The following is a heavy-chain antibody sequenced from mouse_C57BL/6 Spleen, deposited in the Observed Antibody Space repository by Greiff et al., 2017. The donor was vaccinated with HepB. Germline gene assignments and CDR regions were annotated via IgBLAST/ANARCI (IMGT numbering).Heavy chain of an antibody. J-gene: IGHJ4*01. Sequence: QVQLQHPGAELVKPGAPVKLSCKASGYTFTSYWMQWVKQRPGQGLEWIGEIDPSDSYTNYNQKFKGKATLTVDTSSSTAYMQLSSLTSEDSAVYYCARSLDYWGQGTSVTVSS. V-gene: IGHV1-50*01. CDR3: ARSLDY. CDR1: GYTFTSYW. CDR2: IDPSDSYT.